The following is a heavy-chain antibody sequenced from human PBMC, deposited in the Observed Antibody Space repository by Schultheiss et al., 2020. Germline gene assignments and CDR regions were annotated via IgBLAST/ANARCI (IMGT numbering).Heavy chain of an antibody. D-gene: IGHD3-16*01. CDR2: INHSGST. J-gene: IGHJ4*02. CDR3: AKGQRRIMITFGGVITTYDY. V-gene: IGHV4-34*01. CDR1: GGSFSGYY. Sequence: SETLSLTCAVYGGSFSGYYWSWIRQPPGKGLEWIGEINHSGSTNYNPSLKSRVTISVDTSKNQFSLKLSSVTAADTAVYYCAKGQRRIMITFGGVITTYDYWGQGTLGTVS.